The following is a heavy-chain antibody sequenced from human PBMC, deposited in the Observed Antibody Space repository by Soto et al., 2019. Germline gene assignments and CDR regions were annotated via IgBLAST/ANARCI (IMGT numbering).Heavy chain of an antibody. CDR1: GGSISGHY. D-gene: IGHD3-16*01. J-gene: IGHJ6*03. V-gene: IGHV4-59*08. CDR2: MYYSGST. CDR3: ARGPYYDLIWNYYYMDV. Sequence: QVQLQESGPGLVKPSETLSLSCSVSGGSISGHYWSWVRQTPGKGLEWIGYMYYSGSTNYKPSLTSRVTISVETSKNRFSLRLTSVTAADTAVYYCARGPYYDLIWNYYYMDVWGKGTTVTVSS.